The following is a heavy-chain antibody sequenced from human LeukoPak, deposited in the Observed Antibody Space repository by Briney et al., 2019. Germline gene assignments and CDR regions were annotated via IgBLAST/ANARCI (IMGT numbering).Heavy chain of an antibody. J-gene: IGHJ4*02. CDR3: DTPDGGSWTRTHFDY. CDR2: IIPIFGTA. D-gene: IGHD1-26*01. CDR1: GGTFSSYA. Sequence: SVKVSCKASGGTFSSYAISWVRQAPGQGLEWMGGIIPIFGTANYAQKFQSRVTITADESTSTAYMELSSLRSEDTGVYYCDTPDGGSWTRTHFDYWGQGTLVTVSS. V-gene: IGHV1-69*13.